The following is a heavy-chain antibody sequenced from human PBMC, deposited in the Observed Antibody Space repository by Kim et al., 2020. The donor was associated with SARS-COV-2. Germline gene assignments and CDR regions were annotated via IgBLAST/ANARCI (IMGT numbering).Heavy chain of an antibody. J-gene: IGHJ4*02. CDR2: IYYSGST. CDR3: ARNPPKREVDY. V-gene: IGHV4-59*01. CDR1: GGSISSYY. D-gene: IGHD1-26*01. Sequence: SETLSLTCTVSGGSISSYYWSWIRQPPGKGLEWIGYIYYSGSTNYNPSLKSRVTISVDTSKNQFSLKLSSVTAADTAVYYCARNPPKREVDYWGQGTLVTVSS.